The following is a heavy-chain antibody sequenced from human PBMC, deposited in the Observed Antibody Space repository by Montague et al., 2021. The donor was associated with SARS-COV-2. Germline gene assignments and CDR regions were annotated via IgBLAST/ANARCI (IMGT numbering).Heavy chain of an antibody. J-gene: IGHJ6*02. D-gene: IGHD1-1*01. CDR2: TYYSGST. V-gene: IGHV4-39*07. Sequence: SETRSLTCTVSGGSISSSSYYWGWIRQPPGKGLEWIGSTYYSGSTYYSPSLKSRVTISVDTSKNQFSLKLSSVTAADTAVYYCAGEGTERYYYYGMDVWGQGTTVTVSS. CDR3: AGEGTERYYYYGMDV. CDR1: GGSISSSSYY.